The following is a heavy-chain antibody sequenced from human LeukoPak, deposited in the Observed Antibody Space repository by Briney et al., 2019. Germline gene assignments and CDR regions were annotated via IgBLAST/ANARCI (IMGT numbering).Heavy chain of an antibody. Sequence: GGSLGLSCAASGFTFSSYSMNWVRQAPGKGLEWVSSISSSSSYIYYADSVKGRFTISRDNAKNSLYLQMNSLRAEDTAVYYCARVATGVTTTVWGQGTLVTVSS. CDR3: ARVATGVTTTV. V-gene: IGHV3-21*01. CDR2: ISSSSSYI. CDR1: GFTFSSYS. J-gene: IGHJ4*02. D-gene: IGHD4-17*01.